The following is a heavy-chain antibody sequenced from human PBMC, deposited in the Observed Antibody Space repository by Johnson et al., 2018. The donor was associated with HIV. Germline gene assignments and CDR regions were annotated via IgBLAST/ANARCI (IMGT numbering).Heavy chain of an antibody. D-gene: IGHD3/OR15-3a*01. CDR1: GFTVSSNY. J-gene: IGHJ3*02. CDR3: ARDPFMAGLYAFDI. Sequence: MMLVESGGGLIQPGGSLRLSCAASGFTVSSNYMSWVRQAPGKGLEWVSVIYSGGSTYSADSVKARFTISRDNSKNTLYLQMNSLRAEDTAVYYCARDPFMAGLYAFDIWGQGTMVTVSS. V-gene: IGHV3-53*01. CDR2: IYSGGST.